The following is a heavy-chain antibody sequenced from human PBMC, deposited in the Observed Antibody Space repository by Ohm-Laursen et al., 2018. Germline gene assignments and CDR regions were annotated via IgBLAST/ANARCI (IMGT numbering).Heavy chain of an antibody. J-gene: IGHJ4*02. Sequence: SLRLSCAASGFTFSSYSMNWVRQAPGKGLEWVSYISSSSSTIYYADSVKGRFTISRDNAKNSLYLQMNSLRAEDTAVYYCARHDGYGRWGQGTRVTVSS. D-gene: IGHD5-24*01. CDR3: ARHDGYGR. CDR1: GFTFSSYS. CDR2: ISSSSSTI. V-gene: IGHV3-48*04.